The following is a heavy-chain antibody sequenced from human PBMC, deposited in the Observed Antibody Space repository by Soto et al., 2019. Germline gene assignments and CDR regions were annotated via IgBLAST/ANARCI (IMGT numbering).Heavy chain of an antibody. CDR1: GFTFSIYG. CDR3: ALPLYSSGWYRIDY. J-gene: IGHJ4*02. V-gene: IGHV3-33*01. Sequence: QVQLVESGGGVVQPGRSLRLSCAASGFTFSIYGMHWVRQAPGKGLEWVALIWYDGSNKYYADSVKGRFSISSDNSNNTLYLQMASLRAEDTAVYYCALPLYSSGWYRIDYWGQGTLVTVSS. CDR2: IWYDGSNK. D-gene: IGHD6-19*01.